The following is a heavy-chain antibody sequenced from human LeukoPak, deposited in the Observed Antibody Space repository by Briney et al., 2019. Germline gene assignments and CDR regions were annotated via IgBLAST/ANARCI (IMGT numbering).Heavy chain of an antibody. J-gene: IGHJ5*02. Sequence: ASVKVSCKASGYTFTSYGSSWVRQAPGQGLEWMGWISAYNGNTNYAQKLQGRVTMTTDTSTSKAYMEMRSLRSDDTAVYYCARVHPITMVRGVTYDPWGQGTLVTVSS. V-gene: IGHV1-18*01. CDR2: ISAYNGNT. CDR3: ARVHPITMVRGVTYDP. D-gene: IGHD3-10*01. CDR1: GYTFTSYG.